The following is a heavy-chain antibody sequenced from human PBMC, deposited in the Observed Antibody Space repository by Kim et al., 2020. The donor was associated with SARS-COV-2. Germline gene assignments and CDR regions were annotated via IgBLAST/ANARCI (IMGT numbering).Heavy chain of an antibody. CDR3: ARIPHRYYGSGSYLIGGR. CDR1: GGSFSGYY. D-gene: IGHD3-10*01. CDR2: INHSGST. Sequence: SETLSLTCAVYGGSFSGYYWSWIRQPPGKGLEWIGEINHSGSTNYNPSLKSRVTISVDTSKNQFSLKLSSVTAADTAVYYCARIPHRYYGSGSYLIGGRWGQGTLVTVSS. J-gene: IGHJ4*02. V-gene: IGHV4-34*01.